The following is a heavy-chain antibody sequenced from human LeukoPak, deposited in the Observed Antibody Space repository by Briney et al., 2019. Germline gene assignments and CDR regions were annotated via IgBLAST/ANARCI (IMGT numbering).Heavy chain of an antibody. CDR3: ARGGDSSGWPRRVYYYYGMDV. J-gene: IGHJ6*02. D-gene: IGHD6-19*01. Sequence: SETLSLTCAVYGGSFSGYYWSWIRQPPGKGLEWIGEINHSGSTNYNPSLKGRVTISVDTSKNQFSLKLSSVTAADTAVYYCARGGDSSGWPRRVYYYYGMDVWGQGTTVTVSS. V-gene: IGHV4-34*01. CDR2: INHSGST. CDR1: GGSFSGYY.